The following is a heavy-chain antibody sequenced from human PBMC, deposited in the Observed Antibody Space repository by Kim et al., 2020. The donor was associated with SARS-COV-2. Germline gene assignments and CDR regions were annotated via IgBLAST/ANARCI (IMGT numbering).Heavy chain of an antibody. Sequence: ASVKVSCKASGYTFTSYDINWVRQATGQGLEWLGWMIPNSGNTGYAEKFRGRVTMTREISTSTAYMELSSLTSEDTAVYYCTRHRSGHNDNWFDPWGQGTLVTVSS. J-gene: IGHJ5*02. D-gene: IGHD6-19*01. CDR1: GYTFTSYD. V-gene: IGHV1-8*01. CDR3: TRHRSGHNDNWFDP. CDR2: MIPNSGNT.